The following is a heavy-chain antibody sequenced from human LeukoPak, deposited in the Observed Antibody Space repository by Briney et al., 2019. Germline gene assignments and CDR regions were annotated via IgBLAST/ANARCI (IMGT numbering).Heavy chain of an antibody. CDR1: GGTFSSYA. CDR3: ARLEAGTMIVRY. J-gene: IGHJ4*02. D-gene: IGHD3-22*01. V-gene: IGHV1-69*13. Sequence: SVKVSCEASGGTFSSYAISWVRQAPGQGLEWMGGIIPIFGTANYAQKFQGRVTITADESTSTAYMELSSLRSEDTAVYYCARLEAGTMIVRYWGQGTLVTVSS. CDR2: IIPIFGTA.